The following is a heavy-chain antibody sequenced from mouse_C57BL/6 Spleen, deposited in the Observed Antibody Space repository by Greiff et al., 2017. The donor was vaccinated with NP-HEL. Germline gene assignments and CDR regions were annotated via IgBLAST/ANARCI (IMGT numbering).Heavy chain of an antibody. CDR1: GYTFTDYY. CDR2: IYPGSGNT. J-gene: IGHJ4*01. Sequence: VQLQQSGAELVRPGASVKLSCKASGYTFTDYYINWVKQRPGQGLEWIARIYPGSGNTYYNEKVKGKATLTAEKSSSTAYMQLSSLTSEDSAVYFCAREGELRDYAMDYWGQGTSVTVSS. CDR3: AREGELRDYAMDY. D-gene: IGHD3-2*02. V-gene: IGHV1-76*01.